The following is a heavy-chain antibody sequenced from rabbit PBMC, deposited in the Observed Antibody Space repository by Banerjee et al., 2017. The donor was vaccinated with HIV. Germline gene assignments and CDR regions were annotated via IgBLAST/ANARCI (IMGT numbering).Heavy chain of an antibody. V-gene: IGHV1S45*01. J-gene: IGHJ4*01. Sequence: QEQLVESGGGLVQPGGSLKLACKASGFDFSRYGVSWVRQAPGKGLEWIGYIDPIFGSTYYASWAKGRFTISKTSWTTVTLQMTSLTAADTASYFCARDLAGVIGWNFNLWGPGTLVTVS. D-gene: IGHD4-1*01. CDR3: ARDLAGVIGWNFNL. CDR2: IDPIFGST. CDR1: GFDFSRYG.